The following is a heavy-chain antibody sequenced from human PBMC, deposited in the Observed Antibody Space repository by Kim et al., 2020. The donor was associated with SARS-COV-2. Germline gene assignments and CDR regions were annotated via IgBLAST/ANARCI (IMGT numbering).Heavy chain of an antibody. D-gene: IGHD3-10*01. CDR3: ARHRITRVRGLSYTGEYD. V-gene: IGHV7-4-1*02. J-gene: IGHJ6*02. CDR2: INTNTGNP. Sequence: ASVKVSCKASGYTFTSYAMNWVRQAPGQGLEWMGWINTNTGNPTYAQGFTGRFVFSLDTSVSTAYLQISSLNAEDTAVYYCARHRITRVRGLSYTGEYDWGQGTTVTVSS. CDR1: GYTFTSYA.